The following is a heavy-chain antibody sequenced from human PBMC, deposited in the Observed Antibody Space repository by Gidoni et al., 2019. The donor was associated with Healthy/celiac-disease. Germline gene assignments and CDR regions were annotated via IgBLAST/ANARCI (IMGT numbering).Heavy chain of an antibody. CDR3: ARESGYSSSGYEGWKWATTSEFDY. V-gene: IGHV3-33*01. Sequence: QVQLVESGGGVVQPGRSLRLSCAASGFTFSSYGMHWVRQAPGKVLECVAVIWYDGSNKYDADSVKGRFTISRDNSKNTLYLQMNSLRAEDTAVYYCARESGYSSSGYEGWKWATTSEFDYWGQGTLVTVSS. CDR1: GFTFSSYG. J-gene: IGHJ4*02. D-gene: IGHD6-13*01. CDR2: IWYDGSNK.